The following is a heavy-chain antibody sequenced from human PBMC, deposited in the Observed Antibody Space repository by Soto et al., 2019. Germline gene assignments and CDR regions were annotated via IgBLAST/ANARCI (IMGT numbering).Heavy chain of an antibody. CDR2: ISGSGGST. J-gene: IGHJ4*02. CDR3: ATDRGYSYGFRVVPNYFDY. V-gene: IGHV3-23*01. CDR1: GFTFSRYA. D-gene: IGHD5-18*01. Sequence: GGALRLSCAASGFTFSRYAMSWVRQAPGKGLKWVSAISGSGGSTYYADSVKGRFTISRDNSKNTLYLQMNSLRAEDTAVYYCATDRGYSYGFRVVPNYFDYWGQGTLVTVSS.